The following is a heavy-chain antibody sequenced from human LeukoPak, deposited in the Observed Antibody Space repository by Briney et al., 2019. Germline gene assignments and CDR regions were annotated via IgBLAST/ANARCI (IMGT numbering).Heavy chain of an antibody. J-gene: IGHJ2*01. CDR3: ARDLGSLRSSYWYFDL. V-gene: IGHV1-2*02. CDR1: GYTFTGYY. CDR2: INPNSGGT. D-gene: IGHD5-12*01. Sequence: GASVKVSCKASGYTFTGYYMHWVRQAPGQGLEWMGWINPNSGGTNYAQKFQGRVTMTRDTSISTAYMELSRLRSDDTAVYYCARDLGSLRSSYWYFDLWGRGTLVTVSS.